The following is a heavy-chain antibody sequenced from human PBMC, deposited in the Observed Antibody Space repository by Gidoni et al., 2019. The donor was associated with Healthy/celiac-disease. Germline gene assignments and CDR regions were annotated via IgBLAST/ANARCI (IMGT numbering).Heavy chain of an antibody. D-gene: IGHD6-13*01. J-gene: IGHJ6*03. CDR1: GFSLSTARLG. CDR2: IFSNDEK. V-gene: IGHV2-26*01. CDR3: ARIRRPYSSSWYYYMDV. Sequence: QVTLKASGPVLVKPTETLTLTCTVSGFSLSTARLGVSWIRQPPGKALEWLAHIFSNDEKSYSTSLKSRLTISKDTSKSQVVLTMTNMDPVDTATYYCARIRRPYSSSWYYYMDVWGKGTTVTVSS.